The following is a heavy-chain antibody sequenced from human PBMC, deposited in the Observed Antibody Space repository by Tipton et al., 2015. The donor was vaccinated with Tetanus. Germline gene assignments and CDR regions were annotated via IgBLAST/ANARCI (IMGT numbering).Heavy chain of an antibody. J-gene: IGHJ4*02. Sequence: TLSLTCTVSGDSLRSGDRNWSWIRQAPGKGLEWLAYISSSGSTNSDYFLKSRISISRDTPKNQYFLNLSSVTAADTAVYFCARANYDFSMKGPFDSWGQGILVVVSA. V-gene: IGHV4-61*08. CDR1: GDSLRSGDRN. CDR2: ISSSGST. D-gene: IGHD3-3*01. CDR3: ARANYDFSMKGPFDS.